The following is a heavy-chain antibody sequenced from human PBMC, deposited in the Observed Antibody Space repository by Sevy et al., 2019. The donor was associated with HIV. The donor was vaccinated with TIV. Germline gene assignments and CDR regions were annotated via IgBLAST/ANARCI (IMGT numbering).Heavy chain of an antibody. V-gene: IGHV3-33*06. J-gene: IGHJ6*02. CDR2: IWHDGSNQ. CDR3: AKEDDFRSDYGMDV. CDR1: GFIFSSYG. Sequence: GGSLRLSCTASGFIFSSYGMHWVRQAPGKGLEWVAVIWHDGSNQNFADSVKGRFTISRDNSRKTLYLEMNSLRADDTDVYYCAKEDDFRSDYGMDVWGQGTTVTVSS. D-gene: IGHD1-1*01.